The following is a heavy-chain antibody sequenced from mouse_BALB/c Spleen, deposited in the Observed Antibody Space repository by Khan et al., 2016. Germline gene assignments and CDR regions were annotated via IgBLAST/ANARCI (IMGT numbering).Heavy chain of an antibody. CDR1: GFDFSRYW. J-gene: IGHJ3*01. CDR3: AREEYSGYLAC. CDR2: INQDSSTI. V-gene: IGHV4-1*02. Sequence: EVKLLESGGGLVQPGGSLRLSCAASGFDFSRYWMSWVRQAPGKGLEWIGEINQDSSTINYTPSLKHKFIISRDNAKNTMHMQMSKVRSVDTALYYSAREEYSGYLACCGQGTLVTVSA. D-gene: IGHD2-2*01.